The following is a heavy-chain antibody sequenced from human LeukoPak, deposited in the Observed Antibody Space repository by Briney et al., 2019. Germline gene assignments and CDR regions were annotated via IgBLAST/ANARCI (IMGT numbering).Heavy chain of an antibody. V-gene: IGHV4-59*01. CDR1: GVSISSYY. CDR3: AGTFGPVGMDV. Sequence: SETLSLTCAVSGVSISSYYWSWIRQPPGKGLEWIGYIYYSGSTNYNPSLKSRVTISVDTSKNQFSLKLSSVTAADTAVYYCAGTFGPVGMDVWGQGTTVTVSS. J-gene: IGHJ6*02. CDR2: IYYSGST. D-gene: IGHD3-10*01.